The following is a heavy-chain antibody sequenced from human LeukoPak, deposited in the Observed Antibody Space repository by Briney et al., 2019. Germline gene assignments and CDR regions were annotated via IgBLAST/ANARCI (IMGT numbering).Heavy chain of an antibody. J-gene: IGHJ6*02. CDR2: IWYDGSNK. D-gene: IGHD2-15*01. CDR3: VRDPSCSGGGCYYYYGMDV. CDR1: GFTFNTYA. Sequence: GKSLRLSCAASGFTFNTYAIHWVRQAPGKGLERVAVIWYDGSNKYYADSVRGRFSISRDNSKNTLYLQMNSLRADDTAIYYCVRDPSCSGGGCYYYYGMDVWGQGTTVTVSS. V-gene: IGHV3-33*01.